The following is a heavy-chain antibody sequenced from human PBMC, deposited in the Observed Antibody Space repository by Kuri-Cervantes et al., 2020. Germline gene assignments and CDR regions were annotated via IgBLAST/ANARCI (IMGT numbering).Heavy chain of an antibody. V-gene: IGHV3-11*04. Sequence: GGSLRLSCAASGFTFSDYYMSWIRQAPGKGLEWVSYISSSGSTIYYADSVKGRFTISRDNAKNSLYLQMNSLRAEDTAVYYCARTKYNWNYGYMDVWGKGTTVTVSS. J-gene: IGHJ6*03. CDR2: ISSSGSTI. CDR1: GFTFSDYY. CDR3: ARTKYNWNYGYMDV. D-gene: IGHD1-7*01.